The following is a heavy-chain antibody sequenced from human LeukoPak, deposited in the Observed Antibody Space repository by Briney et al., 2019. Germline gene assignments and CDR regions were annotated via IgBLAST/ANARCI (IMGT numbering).Heavy chain of an antibody. D-gene: IGHD3-22*01. CDR3: AREDYYDSSGYFDY. J-gene: IGHJ4*02. CDR1: GFIFSTYE. V-gene: IGHV3-48*03. Sequence: QPGGSLRLSCAASGFIFSTYEMNWVRQAPGKGLEWVSYISSSGSTIYYADSAKGRFTISRDNAKNSLYLQMNSLRAEDTAVYYCAREDYYDSSGYFDYWGQGTLVTVSS. CDR2: ISSSGSTI.